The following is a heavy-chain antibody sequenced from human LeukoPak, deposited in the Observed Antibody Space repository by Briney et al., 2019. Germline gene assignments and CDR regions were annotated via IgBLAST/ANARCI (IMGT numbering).Heavy chain of an antibody. V-gene: IGHV3-21*01. CDR2: ISSSSSYI. CDR3: ARDWGYYYYYGMDV. J-gene: IGHJ6*02. D-gene: IGHD3-16*01. Sequence: PGGSLRLSCAASGFTFSSYSMNWVRQAPGKGLEWVSYISSSSSYIYYADSVKGRFTISRDNAKNSLYLQMNSLRAEDTAVYYCARDWGYYYYYGMDVWGQGTTVTVSS. CDR1: GFTFSSYS.